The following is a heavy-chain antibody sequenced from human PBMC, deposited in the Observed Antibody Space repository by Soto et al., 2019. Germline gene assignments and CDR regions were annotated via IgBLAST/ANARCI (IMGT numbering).Heavy chain of an antibody. D-gene: IGHD3-3*01. CDR1: GGTFSSYA. CDR2: IIPIFGTA. Sequence: QVQLVQSGAEVKKPGSSVKVSCKASGGTFSSYAFSWVRQAPRQGLEWMGGIIPIFGTANYAQKFQGRVTITADESTSTAYVELSSLRSEDTAVYYCARVRVRFLEWLGSEGWGQGTLVTVSS. CDR3: ARVRVRFLEWLGSEG. V-gene: IGHV1-69*12. J-gene: IGHJ4*02.